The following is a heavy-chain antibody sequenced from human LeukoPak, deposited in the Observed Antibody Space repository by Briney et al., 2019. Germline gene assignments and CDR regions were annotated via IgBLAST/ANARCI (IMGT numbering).Heavy chain of an antibody. Sequence: PGGSLRLSCAASGFTFSSYSMNWVRQAPGKGLEWVSYISSSSSTIYYADSVKGRFTISRDNAKNSLYLQMNSLRAEDTAVYYCAPYCGGDCYQFPHWGQGTLVTVSS. CDR3: APYCGGDCYQFPH. J-gene: IGHJ1*01. D-gene: IGHD2-21*02. V-gene: IGHV3-48*04. CDR2: ISSSSSTI. CDR1: GFTFSSYS.